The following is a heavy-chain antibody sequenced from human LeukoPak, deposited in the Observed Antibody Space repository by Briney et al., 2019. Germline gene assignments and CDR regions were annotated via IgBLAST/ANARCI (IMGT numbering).Heavy chain of an antibody. CDR3: ASRATVTPYNWFDP. CDR1: GFTFSSYG. J-gene: IGHJ5*02. Sequence: PGGSLRLSCAASGFTFSSYGMHWVRQAPGKGLEWVAVIWYDGSNKYYADSVKGRYTISRDNSKNTLYLQMNSLRAEDTAVYYCASRATVTPYNWFDPWGQGTLVTVSS. V-gene: IGHV3-33*01. CDR2: IWYDGSNK. D-gene: IGHD4-17*01.